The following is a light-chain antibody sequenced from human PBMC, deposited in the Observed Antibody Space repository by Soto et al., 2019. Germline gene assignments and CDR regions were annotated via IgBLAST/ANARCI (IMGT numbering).Light chain of an antibody. CDR1: SSNIGNNY. J-gene: IGLJ2*01. CDR3: APWDDSLSGVV. CDR2: RNN. Sequence: QSVLTQPPSASGTPGQRVTISCSGTSSNIGNNYVCWYQQLPGTAPKLLIYRNNQRPSGVPDRFSGSKSGTSASLAISGLRSDDEADYYCAPWDDSLSGVVFGGGTKLTVL. V-gene: IGLV1-47*01.